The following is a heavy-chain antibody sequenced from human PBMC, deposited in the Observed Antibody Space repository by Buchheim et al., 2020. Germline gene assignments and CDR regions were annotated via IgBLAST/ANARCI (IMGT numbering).Heavy chain of an antibody. D-gene: IGHD6-6*01. Sequence: QVQLQESGPGLVKPSETLSLTCTVSGGSISSHFWSWIRQPPGKGLEWIGYIFYSGGTNYNSPLKSRVTILVDTTTNQFSLKLSSVTAADTAVYYCARDRAEQLATDPYWYFDLWGRGTL. J-gene: IGHJ2*01. CDR2: IFYSGGT. V-gene: IGHV4-59*11. CDR1: GGSISSHF. CDR3: ARDRAEQLATDPYWYFDL.